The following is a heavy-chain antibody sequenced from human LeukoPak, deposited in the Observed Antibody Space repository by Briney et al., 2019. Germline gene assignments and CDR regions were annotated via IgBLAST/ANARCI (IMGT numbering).Heavy chain of an antibody. CDR2: ISWDGGST. CDR3: AKTYYGDYTFDY. CDR1: GFTFDDYA. Sequence: GGSLRLSCAASGFTFDDYAMHWVRQAPGKGLEWVSLISWDGGSTYYADSVKGRFTISRDNSKNSLYLQMNSLRAEDTASYYCAKTYYGDYTFDYWGQGTLVTVSS. J-gene: IGHJ4*02. V-gene: IGHV3-43D*03. D-gene: IGHD4-17*01.